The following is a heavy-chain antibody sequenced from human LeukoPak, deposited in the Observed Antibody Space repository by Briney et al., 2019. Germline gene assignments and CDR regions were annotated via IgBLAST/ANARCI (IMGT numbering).Heavy chain of an antibody. CDR3: ARQGMATMPFDY. CDR2: IYPSDSDT. CDR1: GYSFKSLC. V-gene: IGHV5-51*01. D-gene: IGHD5-24*01. J-gene: IGHJ4*02. Sequence: YQECGYSFKSLCLGGGRQMTEKSLEWMGIIYPSDSDTRYSPSFQGEVTISADKSISTAYLQWSSLKASDTAMYYCARQGMATMPFDYWSQGSLVTVSS.